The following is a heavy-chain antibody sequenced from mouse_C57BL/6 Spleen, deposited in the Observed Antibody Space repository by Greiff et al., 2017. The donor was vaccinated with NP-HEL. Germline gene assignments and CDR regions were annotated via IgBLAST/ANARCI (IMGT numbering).Heavy chain of an antibody. V-gene: IGHV1-69*01. CDR3: ARKGSLPYYSNYPYFDY. CDR2: IDPSDSYT. D-gene: IGHD2-5*01. Sequence: QVQLQQPGAELVMPGASVKLSCKASGYTFTSYWMHWVKQRPGQGLEWIGEIDPSDSYTNYNQKFKGKSTLTVDKSSSTAYMQLSSLTSEDSAVYYCARKGSLPYYSNYPYFDYWGQGTTLTVSS. CDR1: GYTFTSYW. J-gene: IGHJ2*01.